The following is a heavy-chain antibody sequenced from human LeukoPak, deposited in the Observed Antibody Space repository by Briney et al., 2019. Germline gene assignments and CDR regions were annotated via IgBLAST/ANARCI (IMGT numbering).Heavy chain of an antibody. CDR1: GFAFSTYY. Sequence: PGGSLRLSCAASGFAFSTYYIHWVRQPPGKGLEWVAVISYDGSNTYYADSVKGRFTISRDNAKNSLYLQMNSLRAEDTAVYYCARALIALDYWGQGTLVTVSS. V-gene: IGHV3-30*03. CDR3: ARALIALDY. D-gene: IGHD3-3*02. J-gene: IGHJ4*02. CDR2: ISYDGSNT.